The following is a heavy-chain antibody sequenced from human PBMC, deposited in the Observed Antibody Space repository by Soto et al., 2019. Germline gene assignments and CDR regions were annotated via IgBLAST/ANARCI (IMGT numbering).Heavy chain of an antibody. CDR3: ASVKNWNDFDY. CDR1: GGSITTYY. CDR2: IYYSGST. D-gene: IGHD1-1*01. Sequence: SETLSITCTVSGGSITTYYWSWIRQPPGKGLEWIGYIYYSGSTNYNPSLKSRVTISLDTSKNQFALKLSSVTAADTAVYYCASVKNWNDFDYWGQGTLVTVSS. V-gene: IGHV4-59*01. J-gene: IGHJ4*02.